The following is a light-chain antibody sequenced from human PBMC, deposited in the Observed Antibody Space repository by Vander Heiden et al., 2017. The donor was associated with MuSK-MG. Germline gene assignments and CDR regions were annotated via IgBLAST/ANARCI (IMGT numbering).Light chain of an antibody. CDR3: CSYAGSYSWV. CDR2: DVS. V-gene: IGLV2-11*01. Sequence: QSALTQPRSVSGSPGQSVTISCTGTSSDVGGYNYVSCYQQHPGKAPKLMIYDVSNRPSGVPDRFSGSKSGTTASLTISGLQAEDEADYYCCSYAGSYSWVFGGGTKRTVL. CDR1: SSDVGGYNY. J-gene: IGLJ3*02.